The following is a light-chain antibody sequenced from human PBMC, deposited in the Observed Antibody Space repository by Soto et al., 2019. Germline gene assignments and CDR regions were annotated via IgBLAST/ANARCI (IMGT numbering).Light chain of an antibody. J-gene: IGKJ1*01. V-gene: IGKV1-5*03. CDR2: KAS. CDR3: QHSGT. CDR1: QSISSW. Sequence: DIQMTQSPSTLSASVGDRVTITCRASQSISSWLAWYQQKPGKAPKLLIYKASSLESGVPSRFSGSGSGTEFTLTISSLQPDDFATYYCQHSGTFGQGTK.